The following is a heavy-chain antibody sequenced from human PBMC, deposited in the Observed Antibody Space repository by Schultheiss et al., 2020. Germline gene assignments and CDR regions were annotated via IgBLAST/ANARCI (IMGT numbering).Heavy chain of an antibody. V-gene: IGHV1-2*02. CDR2: INPNSGGT. J-gene: IGHJ5*02. CDR1: GFTFTSSA. CDR3: ARATLVVPAATWFDP. Sequence: ASVKVSCKASGFTFTSSAMQWVRQARGQRLEWMGWINPNSGGTNYAQKFQGRVTMTRDTSASTAYMELSSLRSEDTAVYYCARATLVVPAATWFDPWGQGTLVNGYS. D-gene: IGHD2-2*01.